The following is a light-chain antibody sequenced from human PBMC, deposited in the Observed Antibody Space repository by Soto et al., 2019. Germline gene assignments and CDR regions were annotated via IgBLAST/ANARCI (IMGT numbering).Light chain of an antibody. J-gene: IGLJ2*01. V-gene: IGLV1-47*02. CDR1: SSNIGSNY. CDR2: TNS. CDR3: AAWDDSLSGVV. Sequence: QPVLTQPPSASATPGQRVAVSCSGSSSNIGSNYVYWYQQRPGTAPKLLIYTNSQRPSGVPDRFSGSKSGTSASLAISGLRSEDEADYYCAAWDDSLSGVVFGGGTKVTVL.